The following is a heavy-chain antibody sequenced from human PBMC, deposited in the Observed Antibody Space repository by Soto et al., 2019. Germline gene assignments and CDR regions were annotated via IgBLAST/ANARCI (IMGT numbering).Heavy chain of an antibody. D-gene: IGHD1-26*01. CDR2: ISGSGGST. Sequence: GGSLRLSCAASGFTFSSYAMSWVRQAPGKGLEWVSAISGSGGSTYYADSVKGRFTISRDNSKNTLYLQMNSLRAEDTAVYYCAKDGGSGSYYGLRWFDPWGQGTLVTVSS. J-gene: IGHJ5*02. CDR3: AKDGGSGSYYGLRWFDP. CDR1: GFTFSSYA. V-gene: IGHV3-23*01.